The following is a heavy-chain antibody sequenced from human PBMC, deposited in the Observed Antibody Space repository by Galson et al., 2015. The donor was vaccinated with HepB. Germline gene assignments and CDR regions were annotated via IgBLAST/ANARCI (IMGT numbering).Heavy chain of an antibody. CDR3: ARDYNYYDSSGYGTDDAFDI. J-gene: IGHJ3*02. D-gene: IGHD3-22*01. V-gene: IGHV3-21*01. CDR2: ISSSSSYI. CDR1: GFTFSSYW. Sequence: SLRLSCAASGFTFSSYWMSWVRQAPGKGLEWVSSISSSSSYIYYADSVKGRFTISRDNAKNSLYLQMNSLRAEDTAVYYCARDYNYYDSSGYGTDDAFDIWGQGTMVTVSS.